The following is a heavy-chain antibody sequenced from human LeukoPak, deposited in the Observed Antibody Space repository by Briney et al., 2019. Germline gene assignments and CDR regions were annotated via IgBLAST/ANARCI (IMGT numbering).Heavy chain of an antibody. J-gene: IGHJ3*02. CDR3: AKVHRTDYDDRTGYYGGFDAFDI. D-gene: IGHD3-22*01. CDR1: GFTFSRYA. CDR2: ISGTGGST. Sequence: GGSLRLSCAASGFTFSRYAMSWVRQAPGKGLEWVSTISGTGGSTYYADSVKGRFTISRDNSKNTLYLQMNSLRAEDTAVYYCAKVHRTDYDDRTGYYGGFDAFDIWGQGTMVTVSS. V-gene: IGHV3-23*01.